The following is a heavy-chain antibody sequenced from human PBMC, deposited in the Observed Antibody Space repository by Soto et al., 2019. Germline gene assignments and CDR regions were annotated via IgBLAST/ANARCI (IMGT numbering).Heavy chain of an antibody. Sequence: SETLSLTCTVSGGSISSGAYYWSWIRQHPGKGLEWIGYIYYSGSTYYKPSLKSRVTISVDTSKNQFSLKLSSVTAADTAVYYCARESMGDGSTVPDYYYYYMDVWGKGTTVTVSS. CDR1: GGSISSGAYY. CDR3: ARESMGDGSTVPDYYYYYMDV. D-gene: IGHD4-4*01. V-gene: IGHV4-31*02. CDR2: IYYSGST. J-gene: IGHJ6*03.